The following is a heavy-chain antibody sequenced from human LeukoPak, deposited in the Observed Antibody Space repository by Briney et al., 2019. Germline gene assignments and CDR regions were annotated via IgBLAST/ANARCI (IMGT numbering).Heavy chain of an antibody. CDR1: GVSISSSNYS. D-gene: IGHD6-6*01. V-gene: IGHV4-39*07. J-gene: IGHJ4*02. CDR3: ARVVASSARLVDY. Sequence: SETLSLTCTASGVSISSSNYSWGWIRQPPGKGLEWIGTIYFSGSTYYNPSLKSRVTISVDKNQFSLKLSYVTAADTAIYYCARVVASSARLVDYWGQGTLVTVSS. CDR2: IYFSGST.